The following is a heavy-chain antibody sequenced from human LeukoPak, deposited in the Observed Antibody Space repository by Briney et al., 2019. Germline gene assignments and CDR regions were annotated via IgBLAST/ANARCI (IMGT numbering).Heavy chain of an antibody. CDR2: INHSGST. J-gene: IGHJ3*02. D-gene: IGHD4-17*01. CDR3: ARGIRGGYGATGNAFDI. CDR1: GGSISGYY. Sequence: SETLSLTCAVYGGSISGYYWSWIRQPPGKGLEWIGEINHSGSTNYNPSLKSRVTISVDTSKNQFSLKLSSVTAADTAVYYCARGIRGGYGATGNAFDIWGQGTMVTVSS. V-gene: IGHV4-34*01.